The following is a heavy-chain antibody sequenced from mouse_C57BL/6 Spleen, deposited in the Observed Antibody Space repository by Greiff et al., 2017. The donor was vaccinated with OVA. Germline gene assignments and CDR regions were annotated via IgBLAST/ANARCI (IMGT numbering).Heavy chain of an antibody. J-gene: IGHJ4*01. V-gene: IGHV14-3*01. CDR2: IDPANGNT. Sequence: EVQLQQSVAELVRPGASVKLSCTASGFTIKNTYMHWVKQRPEQGLEWIGRIDPANGNTKYAPKFQGKATITADTSSNTAYLQLSSLTSEDSAVYYFARTRSHFPGMDYWGQGTSVTVSS. CDR3: ARTRSHFPGMDY. CDR1: GFTIKNTY.